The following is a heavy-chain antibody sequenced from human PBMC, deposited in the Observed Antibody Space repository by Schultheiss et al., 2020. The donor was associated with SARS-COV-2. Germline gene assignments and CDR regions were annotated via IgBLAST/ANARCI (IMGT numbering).Heavy chain of an antibody. CDR1: GGSFSGYY. J-gene: IGHJ4*02. V-gene: IGHV4-59*10. Sequence: SETLSLTCAVYGGSFSGYYWSWIRQPAGKGLEWIGRIYTSGSTNYNPSLKSRVTMSVDTSKNQFSLKLSSVTAADTAVYYCARRSAVSDFDYWGQGTLVTVSS. CDR3: ARRSAVSDFDY. D-gene: IGHD2-8*01. CDR2: IYTSGST.